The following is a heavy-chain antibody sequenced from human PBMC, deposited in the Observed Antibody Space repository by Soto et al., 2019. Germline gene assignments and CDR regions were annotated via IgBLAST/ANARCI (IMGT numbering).Heavy chain of an antibody. D-gene: IGHD3-22*01. J-gene: IGHJ4*02. V-gene: IGHV1-69*06. CDR1: GDTFSTYS. CDR3: ARERSRYDRSGYYRPDY. Sequence: QVQLVQSGAEVQKPGSSVKVSCKVSGDTFSTYSISWVRQAPGQGLEWLGGIIPILGTPSYAQRFQDRVTITADKSTSTAYMEVSSLRSEDTAVYYCARERSRYDRSGYYRPDYWGQGTLVTVSS. CDR2: IIPILGTP.